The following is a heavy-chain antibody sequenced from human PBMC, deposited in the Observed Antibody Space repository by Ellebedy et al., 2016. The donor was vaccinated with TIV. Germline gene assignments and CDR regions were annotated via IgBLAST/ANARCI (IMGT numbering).Heavy chain of an antibody. CDR1: GFTFSTYA. V-gene: IGHV3-23*01. D-gene: IGHD2-2*01. J-gene: IGHJ4*02. CDR3: AKHDYCSITACPFDY. Sequence: GGSLRLSXAASGFTFSTYAMSWVRRAPGKGLEWVSVISGSGETTYYAASVKGRFTISRDNSKNTLYMQMNSLRADDTAVYYCAKHDYCSITACPFDYWGQGTLVPVSS. CDR2: ISGSGETT.